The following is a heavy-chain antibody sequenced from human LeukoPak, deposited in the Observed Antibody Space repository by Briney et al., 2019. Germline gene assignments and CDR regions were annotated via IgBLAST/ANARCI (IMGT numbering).Heavy chain of an antibody. D-gene: IGHD2-21*02. Sequence: GGSLRLSCAASGFTFSSYEMNWVRQAPGKGLEWASYISSSGSTVYYADSVKGRFTISRDNAKNSLYLQMNSLRAEDTAVYYCARDSRGTYCGGDCYPYFDYWGQGTLVTVSS. V-gene: IGHV3-48*03. CDR2: ISSSGSTV. CDR3: ARDSRGTYCGGDCYPYFDY. CDR1: GFTFSSYE. J-gene: IGHJ4*02.